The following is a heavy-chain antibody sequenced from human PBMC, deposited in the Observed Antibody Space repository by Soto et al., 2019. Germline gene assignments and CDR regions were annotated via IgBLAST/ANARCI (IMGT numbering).Heavy chain of an antibody. CDR2: ISSNGDNT. J-gene: IGHJ5*02. V-gene: IGHV3-23*01. Sequence: EVQLLESGGGLVQPGGSLRLSCAASGFTFRHYAMSWVRQAPGKGLEWVSLISSNGDNTYYTDSVKGRFTISRDNSEGTVNLQMDSRRAEDTSIYYCARDLVAKPDHWGQGTLVTVSS. D-gene: IGHD2-21*01. CDR3: ARDLVAKPDH. CDR1: GFTFRHYA.